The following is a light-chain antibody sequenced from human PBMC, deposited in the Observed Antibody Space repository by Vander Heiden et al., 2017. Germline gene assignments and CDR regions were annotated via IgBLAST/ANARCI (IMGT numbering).Light chain of an antibody. CDR1: QSVSSSY. V-gene: IGKV3-20*01. Sequence: EIALTQSPGTLSLSPGERATLSCRASQSVSSSYLAWYQQKPGQAPRLLIYGASSRATGIPDRVSGSGSGTDFTLTISRLEPEDFAVYYCQQYGSSQYTFGQGTKLEIK. CDR3: QQYGSSQYT. CDR2: GAS. J-gene: IGKJ2*01.